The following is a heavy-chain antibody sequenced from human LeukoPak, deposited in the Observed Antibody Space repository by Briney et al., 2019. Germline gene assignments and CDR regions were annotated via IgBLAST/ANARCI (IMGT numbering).Heavy chain of an antibody. J-gene: IGHJ6*02. CDR3: AREEGFWSGYHDRDV. D-gene: IGHD3-3*01. Sequence: SETLFLTCTVSGGSISSSSYYWGWMRQPPVKGLEWIGSMYYSGSTYYNPSLKSRVPISVATSKNQFSLKLSSVTAADTAVYYCAREEGFWSGYHDRDVWGQGTTVTVSS. CDR1: GGSISSSSYY. V-gene: IGHV4-39*02. CDR2: MYYSGST.